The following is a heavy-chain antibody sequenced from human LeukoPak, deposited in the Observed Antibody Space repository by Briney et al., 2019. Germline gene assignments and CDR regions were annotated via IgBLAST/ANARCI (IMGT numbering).Heavy chain of an antibody. CDR1: GFTFSSYG. J-gene: IGHJ4*02. CDR3: ARASAAMATVHFDY. D-gene: IGHD5-24*01. Sequence: PGGSLRLSCAASGFTFSSYGMHWVRQAPGKGLEWVAVIWYDGSNKYYADSVKGRFTISRDNSKNTLYLQMNSLRAEDTAVYYCARASAAMATVHFDYWGQGTLVTVSS. V-gene: IGHV3-33*01. CDR2: IWYDGSNK.